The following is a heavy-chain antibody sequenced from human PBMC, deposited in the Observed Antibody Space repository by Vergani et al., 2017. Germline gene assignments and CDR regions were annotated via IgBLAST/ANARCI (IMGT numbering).Heavy chain of an antibody. CDR3: AHTKCRGWFGGVIVGYDY. D-gene: IGHD3-16*02. Sequence: QITLKESGPTLVKPTQTLTLTCTFSGFSLSTSGVGVGWIRQPPGKALEWLALIYWNDDKRYSPSLKSRLTITKDTSKNQVVLTMTNMDPVDTATYYCAHTKCRGWFGGVIVGYDYWGQGTLVTVSS. CDR2: IYWNDDK. J-gene: IGHJ4*02. V-gene: IGHV2-5*01. CDR1: GFSLSTSGVG.